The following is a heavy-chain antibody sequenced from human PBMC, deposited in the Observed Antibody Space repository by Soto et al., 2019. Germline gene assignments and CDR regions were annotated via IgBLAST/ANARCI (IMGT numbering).Heavy chain of an antibody. CDR1: GDSISSGYY. V-gene: IGHV4-38-2*02. CDR3: ARDDVAVAGSTYYYYGMDV. Sequence: PSETLSLTCAVSGDSISSGYYWAWIRQPPGKGLEWIGSIYHSGTTYYNPSLKSRVTISVDTSKNQFSLKLSSVTAADTAVYYCARDDVAVAGSTYYYYGMDVWGQGTTVTVSS. D-gene: IGHD6-19*01. CDR2: IYHSGTT. J-gene: IGHJ6*02.